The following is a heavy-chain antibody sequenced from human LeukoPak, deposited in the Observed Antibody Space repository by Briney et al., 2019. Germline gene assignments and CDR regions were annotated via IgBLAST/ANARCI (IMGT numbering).Heavy chain of an antibody. D-gene: IGHD1-1*01. CDR3: ARTTNDYGDY. CDR1: GFTFSNYW. CDR2: INRDGSER. J-gene: IGHJ4*02. V-gene: IGHV3-7*03. Sequence: PGGSLRLSCAASGFTFSNYWMTWVRQAPGKGLEWVANINRDGSERYYVDSVKGRFTISRDDAKSSLYLQMNSLRAEDTAVYYCARTTNDYGDYWGQGTLVTVSS.